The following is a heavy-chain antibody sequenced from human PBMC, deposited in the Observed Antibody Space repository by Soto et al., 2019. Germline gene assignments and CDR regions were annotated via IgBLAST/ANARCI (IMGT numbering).Heavy chain of an antibody. V-gene: IGHV1-69*13. CDR1: GGTFSSYA. CDR3: ARDHRAHYYDSSGSFDY. D-gene: IGHD3-22*01. CDR2: IIPIFGTA. J-gene: IGHJ4*02. Sequence: SVKVSCKASGGTFSSYAISWVRQAPGQGLEWMGGIIPIFGTANYAQKFQGRVTITADESTSTAYMELSSLRSEDTAVYYCARDHRAHYYDSSGSFDYWGQGAWSPSP.